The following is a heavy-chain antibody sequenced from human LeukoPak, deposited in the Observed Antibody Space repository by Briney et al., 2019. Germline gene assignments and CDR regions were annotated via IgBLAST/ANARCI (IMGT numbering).Heavy chain of an antibody. CDR3: ATWSDAWEFDS. V-gene: IGHV3-7*05. J-gene: IGHJ4*02. CDR2: IKEDGTDK. D-gene: IGHD1-26*01. CDR1: GFTFSNSW. Sequence: GGSLGLSCAASGFTFSNSWMTWLRQAPGKGLEWVAHIKEDGTDKYYVDSVTGRFTISRDNTINSLYLQMSSLRAEDTAVYYCATWSDAWEFDSWGQGTLVTVSS.